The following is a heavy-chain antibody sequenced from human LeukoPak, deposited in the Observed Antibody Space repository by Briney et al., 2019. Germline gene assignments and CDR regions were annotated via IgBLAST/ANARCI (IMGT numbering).Heavy chain of an antibody. Sequence: PSETLSLTCTVFGYSINNGYYWGWIRQPPGKGLEWIGSIYHSGSTYYNPSLKSRVTISVDTSKNQFSLKLSSVTAADTAVYYCARSPSSYYYDSSGYYYNWFDPWGQGTLVTVSS. J-gene: IGHJ5*02. CDR3: ARSPSSYYYDSSGYYYNWFDP. D-gene: IGHD3-22*01. CDR2: IYHSGST. V-gene: IGHV4-38-2*02. CDR1: GYSINNGYY.